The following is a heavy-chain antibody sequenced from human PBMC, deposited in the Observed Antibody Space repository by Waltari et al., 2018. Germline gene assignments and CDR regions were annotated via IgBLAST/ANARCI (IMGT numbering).Heavy chain of an antibody. J-gene: IGHJ6*03. Sequence: QVQLQESGPGLVKPSETLSLTCTVSGGSISSYYLSWIRPPPGKGLERIGYIYYSGSTNYNPSLKSRVTISVDTSKNQFSLKLSSVTAADTAVYYCARAKSEWVPPNYYYYYMDVWGKGTTVTVSS. D-gene: IGHD3-3*01. CDR1: GGSISSYY. V-gene: IGHV4-59*01. CDR3: ARAKSEWVPPNYYYYYMDV. CDR2: IYYSGST.